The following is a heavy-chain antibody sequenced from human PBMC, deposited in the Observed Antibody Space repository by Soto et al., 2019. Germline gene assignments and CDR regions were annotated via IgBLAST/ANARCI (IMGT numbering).Heavy chain of an antibody. CDR3: ARGQSGYYSNGAFDI. Sequence: SETLSLTCTVSGGSISSGGYYWSWIRQHPGKGLEWIGYIYYSGSTYYNPSLKSRVTISVDTSKNQFSLKLSSVTAADTAVYYCARGQSGYYSNGAFDIWGQGTMVTVSS. CDR2: IYYSGST. CDR1: GGSISSGGYY. D-gene: IGHD3-22*01. V-gene: IGHV4-31*03. J-gene: IGHJ3*02.